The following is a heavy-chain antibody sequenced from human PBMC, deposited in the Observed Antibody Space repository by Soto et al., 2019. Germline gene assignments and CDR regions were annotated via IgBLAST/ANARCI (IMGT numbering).Heavy chain of an antibody. V-gene: IGHV1-58*02. CDR1: GFTFTSSA. CDR3: AASGDYSKNYYYYYYMDV. J-gene: IGHJ6*03. D-gene: IGHD4-17*01. CDR2: IVVGSGNT. Sequence: QMQLVQSGPEVKKPGTSVKVSCKASGFTFTSSAMQWVRQARGQRLEWIGWIVVGSGNTNYAQKFQERDTITRDMSTSTAYMELSSLRSEDTAVYYCAASGDYSKNYYYYYYMDVWGKGTTVTVSS.